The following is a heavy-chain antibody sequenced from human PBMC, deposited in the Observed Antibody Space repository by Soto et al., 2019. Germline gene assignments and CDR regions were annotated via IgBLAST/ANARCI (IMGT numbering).Heavy chain of an antibody. D-gene: IGHD6-13*01. CDR1: GSTFTSYY. CDR3: ARDSIAAAGTPPTYYYYGMDV. CDR2: INPSGGST. J-gene: IGHJ6*02. V-gene: IGHV1-46*01. Sequence: ASVKVSCKASGSTFTSYYIHWVRQAPGQGLEWMGIINPSGGSTSYAQKFQGRVTMTRDTSTSTVYMELSSLRSEDTAVYYCARDSIAAAGTPPTYYYYGMDVWGQGTTVTSP.